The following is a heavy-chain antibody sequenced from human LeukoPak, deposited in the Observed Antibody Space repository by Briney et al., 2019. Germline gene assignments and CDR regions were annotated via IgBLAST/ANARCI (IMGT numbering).Heavy chain of an antibody. V-gene: IGHV4-59*08. Sequence: PSETLSLTCTVSGGSISSYYWSWIRQPPGKGLEWIGYIYYSGSTNYNPSLKSRVTISADTSKNQFSLELSSVTAADTAVYYCARHPGMRYSGSYVDYWGQGTLVTDSS. CDR3: ARHPGMRYSGSYVDY. CDR1: GGSISSYY. D-gene: IGHD1-26*01. J-gene: IGHJ4*02. CDR2: IYYSGST.